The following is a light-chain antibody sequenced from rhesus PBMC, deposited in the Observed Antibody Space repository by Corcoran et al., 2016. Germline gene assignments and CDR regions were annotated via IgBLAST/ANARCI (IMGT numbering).Light chain of an antibody. V-gene: IGKV1-21*01. CDR3: QQYNSAPFT. CDR1: QGISSW. J-gene: IGKJ3*01. Sequence: DIQMTQYPSSLSASVGDRVTITCRASQGISSWLVWYQQKSGKAPKLLSYKASSWQMGVPARFSGIGSGTDFTLTIRRLQPEDFATYSCQQYNSAPFTFGPGTKLDIK. CDR2: KAS.